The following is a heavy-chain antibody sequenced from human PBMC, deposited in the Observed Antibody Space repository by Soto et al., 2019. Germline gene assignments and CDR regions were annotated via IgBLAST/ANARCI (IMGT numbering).Heavy chain of an antibody. V-gene: IGHV5-10-1*01. CDR2: IDPSDSYT. J-gene: IGHJ4*02. Sequence: GESLKISCNGSGYSFTSYLICWVRQMPGKGLEWMGRIDPSDSYTNYSPSFQGHVTISADKSISTAYLQWSSLKASDTAMYYCAKCITALGPIDYWGQGTLVTVSS. D-gene: IGHD6-6*01. CDR1: GYSFTSYL. CDR3: AKCITALGPIDY.